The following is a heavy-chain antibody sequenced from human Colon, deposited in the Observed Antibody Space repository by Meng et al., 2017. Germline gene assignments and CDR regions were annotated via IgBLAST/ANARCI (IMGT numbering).Heavy chain of an antibody. J-gene: IGHJ4*02. D-gene: IGHD1-26*01. V-gene: IGHV3-23*04. CDR1: GFIFRDYA. CDR3: GKRIEGATTWLFDY. CDR2: VNAAGVI. Sequence: VQLVESGGVLVQPGGSLRLSGAASGFIFRDYAMNWVRQAPGKGLEWVSAVNAAGVIHYADSVKGRFTISRDNSENTLYLQMNSLRAEDTAVYYCGKRIEGATTWLFDYWGQGTLVTVSS.